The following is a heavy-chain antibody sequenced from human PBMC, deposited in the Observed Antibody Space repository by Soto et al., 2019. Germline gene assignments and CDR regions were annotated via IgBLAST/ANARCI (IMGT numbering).Heavy chain of an antibody. CDR2: IYYTGTT. J-gene: IGHJ4*02. CDR3: ARGMGMIRRHDS. D-gene: IGHD3-22*01. CDR1: GGSISGGDYY. V-gene: IGHV4-30-4*01. Sequence: QVQLQESGPGLVKPSETLSLTCTVSGGSISGGDYYWTWIRQSPGKGLEWIGNIYYTGTTYYNPSFQSRVTISVDTSNNQSSLSLNSVPATDTAVYYCARGMGMIRRHDSWGQGTLVIVST.